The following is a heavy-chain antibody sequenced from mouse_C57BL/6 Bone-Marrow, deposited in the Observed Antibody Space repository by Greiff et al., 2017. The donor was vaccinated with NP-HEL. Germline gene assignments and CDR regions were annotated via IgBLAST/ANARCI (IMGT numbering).Heavy chain of an antibody. CDR2: IWSDGST. V-gene: IGHV2-6*03. CDR1: GFSLTSYG. CDR3: ARPYDGYYLGFAY. Sequence: QVQLQQSGPGLVAPSQSLSITCTVSGFSLTSYGVHWVRQPPGKGLEWLVVIWSDGSTTYNSALKSRLSISKDNSKSQVFLKMNSLQTDDTAMYYCARPYDGYYLGFAYWGQGTLVTVSA. D-gene: IGHD2-3*01. J-gene: IGHJ3*01.